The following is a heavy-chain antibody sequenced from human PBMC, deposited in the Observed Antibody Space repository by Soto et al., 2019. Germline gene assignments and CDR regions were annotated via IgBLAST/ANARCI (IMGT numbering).Heavy chain of an antibody. CDR2: ISSSSSTI. V-gene: IGHV3-48*01. CDR1: GFTFSSYS. J-gene: IGHJ4*02. Sequence: VQLVESGGGLVQPGGSLRLSCAASGFTFSSYSMNWVRQAPGKGLEWVSYISSSSSTIYYADSVKGRFTISRDNAKNSLYLQMNSLRAEDTAVYYCARGYCSGGSCYAGVYWGQGTLVTVSS. CDR3: ARGYCSGGSCYAGVY. D-gene: IGHD2-15*01.